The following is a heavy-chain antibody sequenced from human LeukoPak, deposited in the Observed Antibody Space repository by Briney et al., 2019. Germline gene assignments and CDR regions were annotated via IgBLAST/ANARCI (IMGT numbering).Heavy chain of an antibody. Sequence: GGSLRLSCAASGFTFSSYGMHWVRQAPGKGLEWVAFIRYDGSNKYYADSVKGRFTISRDNAKNSLYLQMNSLRAEDTAVYYCARDGPHYDILTGYYPQDYWGQGTLVTVSS. D-gene: IGHD3-9*01. V-gene: IGHV3-30*02. J-gene: IGHJ4*02. CDR2: IRYDGSNK. CDR3: ARDGPHYDILTGYYPQDY. CDR1: GFTFSSYG.